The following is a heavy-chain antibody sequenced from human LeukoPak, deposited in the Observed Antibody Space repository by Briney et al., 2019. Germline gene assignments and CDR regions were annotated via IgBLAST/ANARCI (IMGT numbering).Heavy chain of an antibody. CDR3: ARELFDFDY. J-gene: IGHJ4*02. CDR1: GFTFDNFA. V-gene: IGHV3-23*01. Sequence: GGSLRLSCAPSGFTFDNFAMTWVRQAPGKGLEWVSEITGSGGSTYYADPVKGRFTISRDNSKNTLYLQMNSLRAEDTAIYYCARELFDFDYWGQGTLVTVSS. CDR2: ITGSGGST. D-gene: IGHD3-10*01.